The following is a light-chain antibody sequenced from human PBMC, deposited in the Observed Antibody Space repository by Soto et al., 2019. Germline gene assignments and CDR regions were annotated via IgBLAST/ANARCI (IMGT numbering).Light chain of an antibody. J-gene: IGKJ1*01. CDR3: QQSGSSPGT. V-gene: IGKV3-20*01. Sequence: EIVLTQSPGTLSLSPGERATLSCRASQSVRDSHLAWYQQKPGQAPSLLIYETSSRATGIPDRFRGSGSGTEFALTITRLEPEDVAMYFCQQSGSSPGTFGQGTKVEI. CDR2: ETS. CDR1: QSVRDSH.